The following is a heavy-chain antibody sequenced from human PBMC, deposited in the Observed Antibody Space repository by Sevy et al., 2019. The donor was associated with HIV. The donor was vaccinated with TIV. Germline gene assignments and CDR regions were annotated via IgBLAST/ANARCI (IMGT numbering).Heavy chain of an antibody. D-gene: IGHD3-16*01. J-gene: IGHJ2*01. CDR1: GGSFSGYS. V-gene: IGHV4-34*01. CDR3: ASGDDGVVPSPILGLGPWSKYWYFDL. Sequence: AESLSLTCAVSGGSFSGYSWDWIRQPPGKGLERIGEVNHGGSTNYNPSLKSRVTISVDTSKNQFSLKLKFVTAADTAVYYCASGDDGVVPSPILGLGPWSKYWYFDLWGRGTLVLVSS. CDR2: VNHGGST.